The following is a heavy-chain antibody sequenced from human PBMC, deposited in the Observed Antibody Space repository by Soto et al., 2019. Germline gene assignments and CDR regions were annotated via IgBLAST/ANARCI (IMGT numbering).Heavy chain of an antibody. Sequence: QVQLVQSGAEVRKPGSSVKVSCKSSGGTFSSYAITWVRQAPGQGLEWMGGIIPIFGSTNYAQKFQGRVTITADESTSTAYMELSSLRSEDTAVYYCAREGTTAPQDGFYYYGMDVLGQGTTVTVSS. V-gene: IGHV1-69*01. CDR2: IIPIFGST. CDR1: GGTFSSYA. J-gene: IGHJ6*02. D-gene: IGHD5-18*01. CDR3: AREGTTAPQDGFYYYGMDV.